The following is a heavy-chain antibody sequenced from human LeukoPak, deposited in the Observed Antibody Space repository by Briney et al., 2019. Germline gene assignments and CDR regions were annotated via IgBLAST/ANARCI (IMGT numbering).Heavy chain of an antibody. V-gene: IGHV3-33*06. CDR3: AKGLTVTTSGLDY. J-gene: IGHJ4*02. CDR2: IWYDGSNK. CDR1: GFTVSNYG. D-gene: IGHD4-17*01. Sequence: GGSLRLSCAASGFTVSNYGMHWVRQAPGKGLEWVAVIWYDGSNKYYAVSVKGRFTVSRDNSKNTLYVQMNSLRLEDTAGYNDAKGLTVTTSGLDYWGQGTLVTVSS.